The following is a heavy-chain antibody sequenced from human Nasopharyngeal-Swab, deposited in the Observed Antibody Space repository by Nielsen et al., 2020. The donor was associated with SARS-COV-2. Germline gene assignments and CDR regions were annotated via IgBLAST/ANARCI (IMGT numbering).Heavy chain of an antibody. CDR3: AAGYFDWLSIDY. Sequence: GGSLRLSCAASGFTFDDYAMHWVRQAPGKGLEWVSGISWNSGSIGYADSVKGRFTISRDNAKNSLYPQMNSLRAEDTALYYCAAGYFDWLSIDYWGQGTLVTVSS. V-gene: IGHV3-9*01. D-gene: IGHD3-9*01. CDR1: GFTFDDYA. J-gene: IGHJ4*02. CDR2: ISWNSGSI.